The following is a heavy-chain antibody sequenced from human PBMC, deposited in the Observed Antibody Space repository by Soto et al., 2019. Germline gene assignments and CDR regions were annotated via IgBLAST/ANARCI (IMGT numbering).Heavy chain of an antibody. Sequence: ASLQVSCKASGYTFTSYGISWVRQAPGQGLEWMGWISAYNGNTNYAQKLQGRVTMTTDTSTSTAYMELRSLRSDDTAVYYCARDWWSGLTNAFDIWGQGTMVTVSS. CDR3: ARDWWSGLTNAFDI. CDR1: GYTFTSYG. CDR2: ISAYNGNT. V-gene: IGHV1-18*04. D-gene: IGHD2-21*02. J-gene: IGHJ3*02.